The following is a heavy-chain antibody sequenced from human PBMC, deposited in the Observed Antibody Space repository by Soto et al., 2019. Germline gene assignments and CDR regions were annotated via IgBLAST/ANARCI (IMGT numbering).Heavy chain of an antibody. V-gene: IGHV1-2*02. J-gene: IGHJ2*01. CDR2: INPNSGGT. Sequence: QVQLVQSGAEVKKPGASVKVSCKASGYTFTGYYMHWVRQAPGQGLEWMGWINPNSGGTNYAQKFQGRVTMTRDTSISTAYMELSRLRSDDTAVYYCARTLYYYDSSGPPQGWYFDLWGRGTLVTVSS. CDR1: GYTFTGYY. CDR3: ARTLYYYDSSGPPQGWYFDL. D-gene: IGHD3-22*01.